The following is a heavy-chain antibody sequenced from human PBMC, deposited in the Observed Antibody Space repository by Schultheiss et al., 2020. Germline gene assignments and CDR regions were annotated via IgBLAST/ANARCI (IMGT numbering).Heavy chain of an antibody. CDR2: INHSGST. J-gene: IGHJ6*02. Sequence: SETLSLTCAVYGGSFSGYYWSWIRQPPGKGLEWIGEINHSGSTNYNPSLKSRVTISVDTFKNQFSLKLSSVTAADTAVYYCAGLAAAGPFYYYYGMDVWGQGTTVTVSS. D-gene: IGHD6-13*01. V-gene: IGHV4-34*01. CDR1: GGSFSGYY. CDR3: AGLAAAGPFYYYYGMDV.